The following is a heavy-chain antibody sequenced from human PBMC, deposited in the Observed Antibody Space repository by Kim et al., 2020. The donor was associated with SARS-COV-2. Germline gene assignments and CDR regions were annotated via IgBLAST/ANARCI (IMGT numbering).Heavy chain of an antibody. CDR2: INAGNGNT. CDR1: GYTFTSYA. V-gene: IGHV1-3*01. Sequence: ASVKVSCKASGYTFTSYAMHWVRQAPGQRLEWMGWINAGNGNTKYSQKFQGRVTITRDTSASTAYMELSSLRSEDTAVYYCARDEQQLGAFDYWGQGTLVTVSS. CDR3: ARDEQQLGAFDY. J-gene: IGHJ4*02. D-gene: IGHD6-13*01.